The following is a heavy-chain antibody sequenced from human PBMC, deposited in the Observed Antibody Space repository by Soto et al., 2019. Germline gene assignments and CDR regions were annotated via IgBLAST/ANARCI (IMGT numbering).Heavy chain of an antibody. J-gene: IGHJ3*02. CDR1: GFTFNTYW. CDR3: ARGRWSDAFDI. CDR2: IREDGSEK. D-gene: IGHD2-15*01. V-gene: IGHV3-7*05. Sequence: GGSLRLSCEASGFTFNTYWRSWVRQPPGRGLEWVTNIREDGSEKYYVDSVKGRFTISRDNTKKSLNLEMNSLRVEDTAVYYCARGRWSDAFDIWGQGTMVTVSS.